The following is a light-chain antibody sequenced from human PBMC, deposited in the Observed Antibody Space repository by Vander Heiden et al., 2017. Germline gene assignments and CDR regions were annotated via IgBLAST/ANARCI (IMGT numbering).Light chain of an antibody. V-gene: IGKV1-8*01. CDR2: TAS. CDR1: QDISNY. CDR3: QQYYSFPLT. Sequence: AIRMTQSPSSLSASTGDRVTITCRASQDISNYLAWYQQKAGKAPKLLISTASTLESGVPSRFSGSGSGTEFTLSISCLQSEDFATYYCQQYYSFPLTFGPGTKVEIK. J-gene: IGKJ3*01.